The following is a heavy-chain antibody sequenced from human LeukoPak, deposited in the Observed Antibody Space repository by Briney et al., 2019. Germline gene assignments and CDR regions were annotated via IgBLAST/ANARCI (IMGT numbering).Heavy chain of an antibody. CDR1: GFTFSSYG. CDR2: ISYDGSNK. J-gene: IGHJ4*02. D-gene: IGHD5-12*01. V-gene: IGHV3-30*03. Sequence: GGSLRLSCAASGFTFSSYGMHWVRQAPGKGLEWVAVISYDGSNKYYADSVKGRFTISRDNAKNSLYLQMNSLRAEDTALYYCARDFRHSGYSLWGQGTLVTVSS. CDR3: ARDFRHSGYSL.